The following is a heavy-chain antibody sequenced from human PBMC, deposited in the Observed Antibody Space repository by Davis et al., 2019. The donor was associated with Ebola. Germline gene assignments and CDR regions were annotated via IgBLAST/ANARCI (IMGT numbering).Heavy chain of an antibody. Sequence: GESLKISCAASGFTFSSYAMSWVRQAPGKGLEWVSVISGSGGSTYYADSVKGRFTISRDNAKNSLYLQMHSLRAEDTAVYYCARGYGTFDYWGRGTLVTVSA. J-gene: IGHJ4*02. V-gene: IGHV3-23*01. CDR2: ISGSGGST. CDR1: GFTFSSYA. D-gene: IGHD4-17*01. CDR3: ARGYGTFDY.